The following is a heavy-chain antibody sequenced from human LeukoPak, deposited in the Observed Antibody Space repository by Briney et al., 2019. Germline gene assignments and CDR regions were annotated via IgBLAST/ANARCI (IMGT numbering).Heavy chain of an antibody. CDR1: GFPFSNYW. V-gene: IGHV3-7*01. D-gene: IGHD1-1*01. Sequence: GGSLRLSCATSGFPFSNYWMNLVRQAPGKGLEWVANIKQDGSEKFYVDSVKGRFTISRDNAKNSLYLPMNSLRADDTAVYYCASLGNWGQGTLVTVSS. J-gene: IGHJ4*02. CDR3: ASLGN. CDR2: IKQDGSEK.